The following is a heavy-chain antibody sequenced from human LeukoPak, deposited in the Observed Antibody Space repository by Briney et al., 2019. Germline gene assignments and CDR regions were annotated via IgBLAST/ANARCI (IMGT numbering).Heavy chain of an antibody. Sequence: LSLTCTVSGGSISSYHWSWIRQPPGKGLEWIGYIYYSGSTNYNPSLKSRVTISVDTSKNQFSLKLSSVTAADTAVYYCARRPTGYSSGGKGAFDIWGQGTMVTVSS. CDR1: GGSISSYH. J-gene: IGHJ3*02. D-gene: IGHD6-19*01. CDR3: ARRPTGYSSGGKGAFDI. V-gene: IGHV4-59*01. CDR2: IYYSGST.